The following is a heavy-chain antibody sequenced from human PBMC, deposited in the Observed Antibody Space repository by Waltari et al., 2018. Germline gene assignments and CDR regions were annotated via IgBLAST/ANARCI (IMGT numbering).Heavy chain of an antibody. CDR2: ISSSSSYI. CDR1: GFTFSSYS. V-gene: IGHV3-21*01. CDR3: ASGTAAAGRLYYYYGMDV. Sequence: EVQLVESGGGLVKPGGSLRLSCAASGFTFSSYSMNWVRQAPGKGLEWVSSISSSSSYIYYADSAKGRFTISRDNAKISLYLQMNSLRAEDTAVYYCASGTAAAGRLYYYYGMDVWGQGTTVTVSS. J-gene: IGHJ6*02. D-gene: IGHD6-13*01.